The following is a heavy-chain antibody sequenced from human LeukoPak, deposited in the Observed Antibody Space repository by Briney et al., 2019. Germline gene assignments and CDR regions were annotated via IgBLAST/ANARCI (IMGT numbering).Heavy chain of an antibody. J-gene: IGHJ3*02. CDR1: GYTFTGYY. V-gene: IGHV1-2*02. Sequence: ASVKVSCKASGYTFTGYYMHWVRQAPGQGLEWMGWINPNSGGTNYAQKFQGRVTMTRDTSISTAYMELSRLRSDDTAVYYCARVDRYYYDSSGYHGAFDIWGQGIMVTVSS. CDR2: INPNSGGT. CDR3: ARVDRYYYDSSGYHGAFDI. D-gene: IGHD3-22*01.